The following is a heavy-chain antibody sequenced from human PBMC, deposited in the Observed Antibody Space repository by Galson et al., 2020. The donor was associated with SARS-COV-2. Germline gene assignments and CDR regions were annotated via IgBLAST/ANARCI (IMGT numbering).Heavy chain of an antibody. D-gene: IGHD1-1*01. Sequence: SETLSLTCTVYGRTLSDYKWAWVRQPPGKGMEWIGEIDHRGSTKYNPSLKSLVSISVDASKNQFPLKLTSMTAAVTAVYYCSRGVPGQWGQGTLVTVSS. J-gene: IGHJ4*02. CDR3: SRGVPGQ. CDR2: IDHRGST. CDR1: GRTLSDYK. V-gene: IGHV4-34*01.